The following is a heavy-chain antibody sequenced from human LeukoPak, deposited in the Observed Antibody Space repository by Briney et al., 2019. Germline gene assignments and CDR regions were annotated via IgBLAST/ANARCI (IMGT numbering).Heavy chain of an antibody. CDR1: GFTFDDYA. CDR2: ISWNSGSI. CDR3: AKFGSSRGSVKDY. J-gene: IGHJ4*02. D-gene: IGHD1-26*01. V-gene: IGHV3-9*01. Sequence: GRSLRLSCAASGFTFDDYAMHWVRQAPGKGLEWVSGISWNSGSIGYADSVKGRFTISRDNAKNSLYLQMNSLRAEDTALYYCAKFGSSRGSVKDYWGQGTLVTVSS.